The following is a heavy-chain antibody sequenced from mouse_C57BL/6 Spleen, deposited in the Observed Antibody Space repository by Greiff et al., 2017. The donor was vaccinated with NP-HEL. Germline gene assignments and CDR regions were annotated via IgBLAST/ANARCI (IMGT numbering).Heavy chain of an antibody. J-gene: IGHJ3*01. CDR3: ARSPNYYGSSPWFAY. D-gene: IGHD1-1*01. CDR1: GYTFTDYY. Sequence: EVQLQQSGPELVKPGASVKISCKASGYTFTDYYMNWVKQSHGKSLEWIGDINPNNGGTSYNQKFKGKATLTVDKSSSTAYMELRSLTSEDSAVYYCARSPNYYGSSPWFAYWGQGTLVTVSA. CDR2: INPNNGGT. V-gene: IGHV1-26*01.